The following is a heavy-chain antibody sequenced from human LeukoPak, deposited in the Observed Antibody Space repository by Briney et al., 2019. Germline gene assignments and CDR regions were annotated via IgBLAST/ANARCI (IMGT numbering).Heavy chain of an antibody. V-gene: IGHV1-8*01. Sequence: ASVKVSCKASGYTFTSYDINWVRQATEQGLEWMGWMNPNSGNTGYAQKFQGRVTMTRNTSISTAYMELSSLRSEDTAVYYCARGLVRYCSGGSCYSNYYYYYGMDVWGQGTTVTVSS. CDR2: MNPNSGNT. CDR1: GYTFTSYD. CDR3: ARGLVRYCSGGSCYSNYYYYYGMDV. J-gene: IGHJ6*02. D-gene: IGHD2-15*01.